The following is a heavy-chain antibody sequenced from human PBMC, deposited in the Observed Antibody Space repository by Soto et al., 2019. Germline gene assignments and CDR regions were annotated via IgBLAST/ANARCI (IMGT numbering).Heavy chain of an antibody. J-gene: IGHJ6*02. Sequence: GESLKISCKGSGYSFTTYWIGWVRQMPGKGLEGMVIIYPGNSDNRYSPSFQSQVTISADKSINNTYLQWSSMKASETAIYYFARQASAGKNYYAMDVWGQGTTVTVSS. V-gene: IGHV5-51*01. CDR2: IYPGNSDN. CDR1: GYSFTTYW. D-gene: IGHD6-13*01. CDR3: ARQASAGKNYYAMDV.